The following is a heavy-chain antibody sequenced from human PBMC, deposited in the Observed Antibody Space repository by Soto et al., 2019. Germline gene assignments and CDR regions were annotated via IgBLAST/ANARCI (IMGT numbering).Heavy chain of an antibody. J-gene: IGHJ6*02. CDR3: ARDTVSAAAGTRYYYYGMDV. V-gene: IGHV1-2*04. CDR1: GYTFTGYY. Sequence: GASVKVSCKASGYTFTGYYMHWVRQAPGQGLEWMGWISPNSGGTNYAQKFQGWVTMTRDTSISTAYMELSRLRSDDTAVYYCARDTVSAAAGTRYYYYGMDVWGQGTTVTVSS. CDR2: ISPNSGGT. D-gene: IGHD6-13*01.